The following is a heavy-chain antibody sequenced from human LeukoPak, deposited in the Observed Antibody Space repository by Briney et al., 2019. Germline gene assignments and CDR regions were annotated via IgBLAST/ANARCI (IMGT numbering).Heavy chain of an antibody. CDR2: INHSGST. V-gene: IGHV4-34*01. CDR3: ARGYRVFGVVNPIPFDY. D-gene: IGHD3-3*01. J-gene: IGHJ4*02. Sequence: KPSETLSLTCAVYGGSFSGYYWSWIRQPPGKGLEWIGEINHSGSTNYNPSLKSRVTISVDTSKNQFSLKLISVTAADTAVYYCARGYRVFGVVNPIPFDYWGQGTLVTVSS. CDR1: GGSFSGYY.